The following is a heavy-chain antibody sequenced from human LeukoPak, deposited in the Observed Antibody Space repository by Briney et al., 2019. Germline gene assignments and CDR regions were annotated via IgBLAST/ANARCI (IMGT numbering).Heavy chain of an antibody. CDR1: RGSISSYY. CDR3: AREVRYGMDI. V-gene: IGHV4-59*01. Sequence: PSETLSPTCTASRGSISSYYWSWIRQAPGKGLEWIGYIYYSGSTNYNPSLKSRVTISVDTSKKRFSLQLNSVTAADTAVYYCAREVRYGMDIWGQGTTVTVSS. J-gene: IGHJ6*02. CDR2: IYYSGST.